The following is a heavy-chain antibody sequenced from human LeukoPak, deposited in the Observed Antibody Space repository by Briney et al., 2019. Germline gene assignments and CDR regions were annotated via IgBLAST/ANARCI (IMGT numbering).Heavy chain of an antibody. CDR1: GGSISSFY. CDR3: ARAPLIAAGQDYYFDS. Sequence: SETLSLTCTVSGGSISSFYWSWIRQPPGKGLEWIGYIDYSGSTNYNPSLKSRVTISVDTSKNQFSLKLSSVTAADTAVYYCARAPLIAAGQDYYFDSWGQGTLVTVSS. J-gene: IGHJ4*02. V-gene: IGHV4-59*01. D-gene: IGHD6-6*01. CDR2: IDYSGST.